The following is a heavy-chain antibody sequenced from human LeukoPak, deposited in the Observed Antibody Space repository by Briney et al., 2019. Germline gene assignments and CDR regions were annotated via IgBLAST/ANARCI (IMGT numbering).Heavy chain of an antibody. Sequence: PSETLSITCTVSGGSISSYYWSWIRQPAGKGLEWVGRIYTSGSTNYNPSLKSRVTMSVDTSKNQFSLKLSSVTAADTAVYYCARDITVDARFDYFDYWGQGTLVTVSS. CDR3: ARDITVDARFDYFDY. CDR2: IYTSGST. CDR1: GGSISSYY. D-gene: IGHD2-15*01. J-gene: IGHJ4*02. V-gene: IGHV4-4*07.